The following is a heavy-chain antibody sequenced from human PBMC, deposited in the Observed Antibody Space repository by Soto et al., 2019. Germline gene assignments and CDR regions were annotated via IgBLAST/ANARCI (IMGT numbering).Heavy chain of an antibody. D-gene: IGHD1-26*01. CDR1: GFTFSSHA. CDR2: ISSDGSNK. V-gene: IGHV3-30-3*01. J-gene: IGHJ4*02. CDR3: ARDDEGGSDCDLGY. Sequence: QVQLVESGGGVVQPGRSLRLSCAVSGFTFSSHAMHWVRQAPGKGLEWVTLISSDGSNKYYADSVKGRFTTSRDNSKNTRYLQMNSLRFEDTAVYYCARDDEGGSDCDLGYWGQGALVTVSS.